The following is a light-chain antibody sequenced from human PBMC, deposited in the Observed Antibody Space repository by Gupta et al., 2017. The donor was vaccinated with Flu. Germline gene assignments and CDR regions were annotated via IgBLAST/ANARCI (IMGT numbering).Light chain of an antibody. CDR1: HSIGYC. CDR2: MAS. Sequence: GDCMTSQCRLSHSIGYCLDWYQQKPGQSPQLLISMASSLDSGVPATFSGSGSGTDFTLTISSVEADDVGAYYCKQDKSYWTFGQGTRLEIK. CDR3: KQDKSYWT. V-gene: IGKV1-5*03. J-gene: IGKJ1*01.